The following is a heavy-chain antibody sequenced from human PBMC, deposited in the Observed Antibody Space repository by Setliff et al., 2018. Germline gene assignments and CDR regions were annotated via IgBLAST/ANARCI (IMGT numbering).Heavy chain of an antibody. CDR2: IYYSGST. Sequence: SETLSLTCTVSGGSISSHYWSWIRQPPGKGLEWIGYIYYSGSTNYNPSLKSRVTISVDTAKNQFSLSLRSVTAADTAVYYCATDGPVLNGDYISWGQGTLVTVSS. CDR1: GGSISSHY. D-gene: IGHD3-10*01. J-gene: IGHJ5*02. CDR3: ATDGPVLNGDYIS. V-gene: IGHV4-59*11.